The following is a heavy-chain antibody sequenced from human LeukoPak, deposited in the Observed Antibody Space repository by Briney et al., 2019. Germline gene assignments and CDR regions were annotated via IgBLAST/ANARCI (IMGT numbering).Heavy chain of an antibody. J-gene: IGHJ4*02. CDR3: AKGLAVAGHFDY. V-gene: IGHV3-23*01. D-gene: IGHD6-19*01. CDR1: GFTFSSHA. Sequence: GGSLRLPCAASGFTFSSHAMSWVRQAPGKGLEWVSAISGSGGSTYYADSVKGRFTISRDKSKNTLYLQMNSLRAEDTAVYYCAKGLAVAGHFDYWGQGTLVTVSS. CDR2: ISGSGGST.